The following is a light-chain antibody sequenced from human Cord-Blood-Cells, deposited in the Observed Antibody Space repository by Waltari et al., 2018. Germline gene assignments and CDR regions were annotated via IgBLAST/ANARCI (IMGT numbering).Light chain of an antibody. Sequence: QSALTQPASVSGSPGQSITISCTGTSSDVGSYNLVSWYQQHPGKAPKLMIYEGSKRPSGVSNRFSGSKSGNTASLTISGLQAEDEADYYCCSYAGNSNWVFGGGTKLTVL. V-gene: IGLV2-23*01. CDR2: EGS. CDR1: SSDVGSYNL. J-gene: IGLJ3*02. CDR3: CSYAGNSNWV.